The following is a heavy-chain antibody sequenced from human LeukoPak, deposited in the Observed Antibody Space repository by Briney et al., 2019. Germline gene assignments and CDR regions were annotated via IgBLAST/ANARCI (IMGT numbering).Heavy chain of an antibody. CDR2: IYPGDSDT. J-gene: IGHJ4*02. Sequence: GEPLKISCQGSGYSFTSYWIGRVRQMPGKGLEWMGIIYPGDSDTRYSPSFQGQVTISADKSISTAYLQWSSLEASDTAMYYCARQNGDYGEFDYWGQGTLVTVSS. V-gene: IGHV5-51*01. CDR1: GYSFTSYW. D-gene: IGHD4-17*01. CDR3: ARQNGDYGEFDY.